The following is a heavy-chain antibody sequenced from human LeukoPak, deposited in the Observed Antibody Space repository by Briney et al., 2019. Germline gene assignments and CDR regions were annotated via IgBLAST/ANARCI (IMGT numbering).Heavy chain of an antibody. Sequence: HPGGSLRLSWAAAGFTFSSYWMSWVRQAPGKGLEWVANIKQDGSEKYYVDSVKGRFTISRDNAKNSLYLQMNSLRAEDTAVYYCARDPFSGQQLGNDYWGQGTLVTVSS. CDR2: IKQDGSEK. J-gene: IGHJ4*02. V-gene: IGHV3-7*01. CDR3: ARDPFSGQQLGNDY. D-gene: IGHD6-13*01. CDR1: GFTFSSYW.